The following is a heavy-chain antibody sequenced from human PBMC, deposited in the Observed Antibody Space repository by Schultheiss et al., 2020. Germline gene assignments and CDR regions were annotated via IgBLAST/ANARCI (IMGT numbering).Heavy chain of an antibody. J-gene: IGHJ5*02. D-gene: IGHD6-25*01. CDR2: IYYSGST. CDR1: RGSVNSGGYY. CDR3: ARGVKRRKNNWLDP. Sequence: SETLSLTCTVSRGSVNSGGYYWSWIRQHPGKGLEWIGYIYYSGSTYYNPSLKSRVTISVDTSKNQFSLKLTSVPAADKAVYYCARGVKRRKNNWLDPRGQGTQVTVSS. V-gene: IGHV4-31*03.